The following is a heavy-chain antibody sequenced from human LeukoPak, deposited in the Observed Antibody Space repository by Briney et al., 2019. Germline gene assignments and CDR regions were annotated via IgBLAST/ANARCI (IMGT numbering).Heavy chain of an antibody. V-gene: IGHV3-49*03. CDR2: IRSKAYGGTT. CDR3: AKHASYYDSIIDY. D-gene: IGHD3-22*01. CDR1: GFTFGDYA. J-gene: IGHJ4*02. Sequence: GGSLRLSCTASGFTFGDYAMSWFRQAPGKGLEWVGFIRSKAYGGTTEYAASVKGRFTISRDDSKSIAYLQMNSLKTEDTAVYYCAKHASYYDSIIDYWGQGTLVTVSS.